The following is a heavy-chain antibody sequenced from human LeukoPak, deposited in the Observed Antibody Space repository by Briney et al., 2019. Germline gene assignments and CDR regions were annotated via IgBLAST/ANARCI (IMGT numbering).Heavy chain of an antibody. J-gene: IGHJ4*02. D-gene: IGHD3-22*01. CDR1: GFTFSSYW. V-gene: IGHV3-7*03. CDR3: AKDMGPIVGSTRFDY. CDR2: IKQDGSEK. Sequence: GGSLRLSCAASGFTFSSYWMSWVRQAPGKGLEWVANIKQDGSEKYYVDSVKGRFTISRDNAKNSLYLQMNSLRAEDTALYYCAKDMGPIVGSTRFDYWGQGTLVTVSS.